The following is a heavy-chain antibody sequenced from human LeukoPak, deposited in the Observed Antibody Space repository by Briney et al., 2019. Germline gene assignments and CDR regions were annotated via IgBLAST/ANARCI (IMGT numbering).Heavy chain of an antibody. V-gene: IGHV3-21*01. CDR3: ARDYGATGY. CDR2: ISSSSTYI. J-gene: IGHJ4*02. CDR1: GFTFSSYT. Sequence: GGSLRLSCVTSGFTFSSYTMNWVRQAPGKGLEWVSSISSSSTYIYYADSVKGRFTISRDNAKNSLYLQMNSLRAEDTAVYYCARDYGATGYWGQGTLVTVSS. D-gene: IGHD1-26*01.